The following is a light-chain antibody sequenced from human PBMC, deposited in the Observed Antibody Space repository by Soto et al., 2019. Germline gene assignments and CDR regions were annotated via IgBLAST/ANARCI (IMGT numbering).Light chain of an antibody. CDR2: GAS. Sequence: EIVLTQSPATLSLSPGERATLSCRASQSVSSNYLAWYQQKPGQAPRLLIYGASARATGFPARFSGSGSGTDFTLTISSLQSEDFAVYYCQQYNNWPWTFGQGTKVDI. CDR1: QSVSSN. CDR3: QQYNNWPWT. V-gene: IGKV3-15*01. J-gene: IGKJ1*01.